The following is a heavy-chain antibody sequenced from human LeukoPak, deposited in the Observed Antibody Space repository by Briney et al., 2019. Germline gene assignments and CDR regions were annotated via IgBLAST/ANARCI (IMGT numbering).Heavy chain of an antibody. CDR1: GYTFTSYA. V-gene: IGHV1-3*01. J-gene: IGHJ1*01. D-gene: IGHD6-13*01. CDR3: ARDQRRYSSSWYSEYFQH. Sequence: ASVKVSCKASGYTFTSYAMHWVRQAPGQRLEWMGWINAGNGNTKYSQKFQGRVTITRDTSASTAYMELSSLRSEDTAVYYCARDQRRYSSSWYSEYFQHWGQGTLVTVSS. CDR2: INAGNGNT.